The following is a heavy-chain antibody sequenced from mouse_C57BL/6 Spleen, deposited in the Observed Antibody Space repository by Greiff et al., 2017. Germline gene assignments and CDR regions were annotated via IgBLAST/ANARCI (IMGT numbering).Heavy chain of an antibody. CDR2: IDPNSGGT. D-gene: IGHD3-2*02. CDR1: GYTFTSYW. CDR3: ASEDSSGYLYAMDY. J-gene: IGHJ4*01. Sequence: VQLQQPGAELVKPGASVKLSCKASGYTFTSYWMHWVKQRPGRGLEWIGRIDPNSGGTKYNEKFKSKATLTVDKPSSTAYMQLSSLTSEDSAVYYCASEDSSGYLYAMDYWGKGTSVTVSS. V-gene: IGHV1-72*01.